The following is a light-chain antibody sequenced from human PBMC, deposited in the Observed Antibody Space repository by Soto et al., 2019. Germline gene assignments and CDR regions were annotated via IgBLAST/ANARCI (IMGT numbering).Light chain of an antibody. V-gene: IGLV2-23*01. CDR1: SRDVGTYNV. CDR3: GSWDSSLSAYV. CDR2: EDN. Sequence: QSVLTQPASVSGSPGQSITISCTGLSRDVGTYNVVSWYQQYPGKAPKLMIYEDNKRPSGVSNRFSGSKSGYTASLTISGLQSEDEADYYCGSWDSSLSAYVFGTGTQLTVL. J-gene: IGLJ1*01.